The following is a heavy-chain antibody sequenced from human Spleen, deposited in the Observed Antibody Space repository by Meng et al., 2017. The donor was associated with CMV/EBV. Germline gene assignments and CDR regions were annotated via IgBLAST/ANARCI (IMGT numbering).Heavy chain of an antibody. D-gene: IGHD1-1*01. J-gene: IGHJ4*02. CDR3: GRDQGRQLINH. CDR2: INHSGST. Sequence: VRRQEPGPGLVKPSETLSLTCTVSGGSISSYYWSWIRQPPGKGLEWIGEINHSGSTNYNPSLKSRVTISVDRSKNQFSLNLSSVTAADTAVYYCGRDQGRQLINHWGQGTLVTVSS. CDR1: GGSISSYY. V-gene: IGHV4-59*12.